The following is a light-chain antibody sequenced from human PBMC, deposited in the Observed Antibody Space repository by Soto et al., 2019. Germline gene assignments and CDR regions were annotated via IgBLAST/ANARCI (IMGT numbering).Light chain of an antibody. CDR2: EGS. Sequence: QSALTQPASVSGSPGQSITISCTGTSSDVGNYNLVSWYQQHPGKAPKLMIYEGSKRPSGVSNRFSGSKSGNTASLTISGLQAEDEADYYCCSYAGSNTFVFGTGNKVTVL. CDR3: CSYAGSNTFV. J-gene: IGLJ1*01. CDR1: SSDVGNYNL. V-gene: IGLV2-23*03.